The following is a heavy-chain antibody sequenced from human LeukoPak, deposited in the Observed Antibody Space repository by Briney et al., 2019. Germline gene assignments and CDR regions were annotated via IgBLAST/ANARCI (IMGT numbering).Heavy chain of an antibody. CDR3: AKDYRRYCSSTSCQPFDY. CDR2: ISYDGSNK. Sequence: PGGSLRLSCAASGFTFSSYGMHWIRQAPARGLEWVAVISYDGSNKYYADSVKGRFTISRDNSKNTLYLQMNSLRAEDTAVYYCAKDYRRYCSSTSCQPFDYWGQGTLVTVSS. D-gene: IGHD2-2*01. V-gene: IGHV3-30*18. CDR1: GFTFSSYG. J-gene: IGHJ4*02.